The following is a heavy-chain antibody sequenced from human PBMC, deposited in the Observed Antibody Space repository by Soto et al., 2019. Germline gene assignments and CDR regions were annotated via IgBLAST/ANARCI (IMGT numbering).Heavy chain of an antibody. J-gene: IGHJ6*02. D-gene: IGHD5-12*01. Sequence: ASVKVSCKASGYTFTSYYMHWVLQAPGQGLEWMGIINPSGGSTSYAQKFQGRVTITRDTSKNQFSLKLSSVTAADTAVYYCARDRPARASGYPLSPPYYYYVMDVWGQGTTVTVSS. CDR2: INPSGGST. CDR3: ARDRPARASGYPLSPPYYYYVMDV. CDR1: GYTFTSYY. V-gene: IGHV1-46*01.